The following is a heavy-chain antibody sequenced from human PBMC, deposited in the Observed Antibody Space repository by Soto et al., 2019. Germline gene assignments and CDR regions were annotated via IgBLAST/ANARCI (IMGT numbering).Heavy chain of an antibody. CDR1: RFTFSSYA. CDR3: AKESTPHVGYCFNGVCYNDY. CDR2: ISASGDST. V-gene: IGHV3-23*01. Sequence: EVQLLESGGGLVQPGGSLRLSCAASRFTFSSYAMSWVRQAPGKGLEWVSVISASGDSTFYVDSVKGQFTISRDNSKNTLYLQMSSLRAEDTAVYYCAKESTPHVGYCFNGVCYNDYWGQGTLVTVSS. D-gene: IGHD2-8*01. J-gene: IGHJ4*02.